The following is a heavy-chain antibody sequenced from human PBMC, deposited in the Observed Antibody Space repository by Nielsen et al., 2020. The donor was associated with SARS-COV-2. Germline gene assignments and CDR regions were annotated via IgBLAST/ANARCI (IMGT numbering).Heavy chain of an antibody. J-gene: IGHJ5*02. D-gene: IGHD3-10*01. V-gene: IGHV3-30*04. CDR2: ISYDGSNK. Sequence: WIRQPPGKGLEWVAVISYDGSNKYYADSVKGRFTISRDNSKNTLYLQMNSLRAEDTAVYYCAVQHITMVRGVIMAWFDPWGQGTLVTVSS. CDR3: AVQHITMVRGVIMAWFDP.